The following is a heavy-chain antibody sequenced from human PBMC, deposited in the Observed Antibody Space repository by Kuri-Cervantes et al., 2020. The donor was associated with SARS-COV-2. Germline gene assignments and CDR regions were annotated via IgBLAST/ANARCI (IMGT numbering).Heavy chain of an antibody. V-gene: IGHV3-33*01. CDR3: ASFPYVLPDLYYFDY. D-gene: IGHD2-2*01. CDR1: GFTFSSYG. Sequence: LSLTCAASGFTFSSYGMHWVRQAPGKGLEWVAVIWYDGSNKYYADSVKGRFTISRDNSKNTLYLQMNSLRAEDTAVYYCASFPYVLPDLYYFDYWGQGTLVTVSS. CDR2: IWYDGSNK. J-gene: IGHJ4*02.